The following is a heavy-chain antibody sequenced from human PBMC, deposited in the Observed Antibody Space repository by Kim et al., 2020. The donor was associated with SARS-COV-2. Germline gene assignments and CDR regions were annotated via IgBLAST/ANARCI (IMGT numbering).Heavy chain of an antibody. V-gene: IGHV1-69*13. CDR3: AAGWLQFQEYDAFDI. Sequence: SVKVSCKASGGTFSSYAISWVRQAPGQGLEWMGGIIPIFGTANYAQKFQGRVTITADESTSTAYMELSSLRSEDTAVYYCAAGWLQFQEYDAFDIWGQGTMVTVSS. D-gene: IGHD5-12*01. CDR2: IIPIFGTA. J-gene: IGHJ3*02. CDR1: GGTFSSYA.